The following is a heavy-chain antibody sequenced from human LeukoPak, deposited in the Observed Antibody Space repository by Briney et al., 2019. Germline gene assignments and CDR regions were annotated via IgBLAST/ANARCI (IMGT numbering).Heavy chain of an antibody. CDR1: GYTFTGYY. CDR2: INPNSGGT. V-gene: IGHV1-2*02. D-gene: IGHD3-10*01. CDR3: ARDRPVLLWFGDVRNWFDP. J-gene: IGHJ5*02. Sequence: ASVKVSCKASGYTFTGYYMHWVRQAPGQGLEWMGWINPNSGGTNYAQKFQGRVTMTRDTSISTAYMELSRLRSDDTAVYYCARDRPVLLWFGDVRNWFDPWGQGTLVTVSS.